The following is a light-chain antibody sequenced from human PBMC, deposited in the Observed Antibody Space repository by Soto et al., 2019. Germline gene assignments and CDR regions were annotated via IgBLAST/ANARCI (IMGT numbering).Light chain of an antibody. CDR1: QSVSSSY. J-gene: IGKJ1*01. CDR3: QQYGSSPWT. CDR2: GAS. Sequence: VLTPSPGTLSLSPGERATLSCRASQSVSSSYLAWYQQKPGQAPRLLIYGASSRATGIPDRFSGSGSGTDFTLTISRLEPEDFAVYYCQQYGSSPWTFGQGTKVDI. V-gene: IGKV3-20*01.